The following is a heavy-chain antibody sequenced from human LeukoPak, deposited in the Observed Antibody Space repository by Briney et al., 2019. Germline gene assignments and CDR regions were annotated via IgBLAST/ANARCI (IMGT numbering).Heavy chain of an antibody. CDR1: GFTVSSNY. D-gene: IGHD6-6*01. Sequence: GGSLRLSCAASGFTVSSNYMSWVRQAPGKGLEWVSVIYSGGSTYYAGSVKGRFTISRDNSKNTLYLQMNSLRAEDTAVYYCARAGSSAVFDYWGQGTLVTVSS. CDR3: ARAGSSAVFDY. J-gene: IGHJ4*02. CDR2: IYSGGST. V-gene: IGHV3-53*01.